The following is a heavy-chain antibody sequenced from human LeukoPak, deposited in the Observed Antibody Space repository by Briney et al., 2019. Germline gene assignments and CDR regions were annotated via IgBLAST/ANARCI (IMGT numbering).Heavy chain of an antibody. CDR2: IRYDGSNK. CDR3: AKAHYDIMSPRYYYYYMDV. J-gene: IGHJ6*03. D-gene: IGHD5/OR15-5a*01. Sequence: GGSLRLSCAASGFTFSSYGMHWVRQAPGKGLEWVAFIRYDGSNKYYADSVKGRFTISRDNSKNTLYLQMNSLRAEDTAVYYCAKAHYDIMSPRYYYYYMDVWGKGTTVTISS. CDR1: GFTFSSYG. V-gene: IGHV3-30*02.